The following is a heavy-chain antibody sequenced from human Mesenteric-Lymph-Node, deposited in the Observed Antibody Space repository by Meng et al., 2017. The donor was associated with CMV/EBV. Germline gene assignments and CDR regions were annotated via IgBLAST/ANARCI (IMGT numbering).Heavy chain of an antibody. CDR2: IFYTGGT. J-gene: IGHJ4*02. CDR3: ANDYGSGSYRFDY. CDR1: GGSGSKGDRY. V-gene: IGHV4-30-2*01. D-gene: IGHD3-10*01. Sequence: GGSGSKGDRYWSWVRQPPVRGLVLLGCIFYTGGTYYNPSLKSRVTMSMDRSKNQFSLKLTSVTAADTAVYYCANDYGSGSYRFDYWGQGTLVTVSS.